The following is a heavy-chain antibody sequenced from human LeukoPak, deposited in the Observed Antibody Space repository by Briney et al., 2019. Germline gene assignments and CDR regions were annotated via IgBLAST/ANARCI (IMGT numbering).Heavy chain of an antibody. CDR1: GDSFSSNSAT. D-gene: IGHD3-10*01. Sequence: SQTLSLTCAISGDSFSSNSATWNWIRQSPSRGLEWLGRTYYRSKSYNDYEVSVKSRITINSDTSQNQFSLQLHSVTPEDTAVYYCAKWGRPYGSGSGTSGMDVWGQGPTVTVSS. J-gene: IGHJ6*02. CDR3: AKWGRPYGSGSGTSGMDV. V-gene: IGHV6-1*01. CDR2: TYYRSKSYN.